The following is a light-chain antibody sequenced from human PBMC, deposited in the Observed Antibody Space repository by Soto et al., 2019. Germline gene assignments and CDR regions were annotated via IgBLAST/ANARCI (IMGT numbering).Light chain of an antibody. Sequence: EIVLTQSPATLSVSPGERATLSCRASQSVSIYLAWYQQKPGQAPRLLIYDASNRATGIPARFSGSGSGTDFTLTISSLEPEDFAVYYCQQRSNGPPITFGQGTRLEIK. J-gene: IGKJ5*01. CDR3: QQRSNGPPIT. CDR2: DAS. V-gene: IGKV3-11*01. CDR1: QSVSIY.